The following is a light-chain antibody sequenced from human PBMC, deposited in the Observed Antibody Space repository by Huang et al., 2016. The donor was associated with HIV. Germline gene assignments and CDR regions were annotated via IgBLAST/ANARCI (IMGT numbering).Light chain of an antibody. CDR3: VQAQQTPYT. V-gene: IGKV2-28*01. Sequence: DIVMTQSPLSLAVTPGEPASISCRSSQSILHSNGYNYLDWYVQKPGQSPQLLIYMGSNRASGVPDRISGGGSGVEFTLKISRVEAEDVGVYYCVQAQQTPYTFGPGTKLEIK. CDR1: QSILHSNGYNY. J-gene: IGKJ2*01. CDR2: MGS.